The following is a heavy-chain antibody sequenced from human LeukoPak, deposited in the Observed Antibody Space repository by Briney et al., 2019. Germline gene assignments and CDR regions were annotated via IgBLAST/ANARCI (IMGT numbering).Heavy chain of an antibody. CDR2: IYYSGST. J-gene: IGHJ4*02. Sequence: SETLSLTCTVSGGSISSYYWSWIRQPPGKGLEWIGYIYYSGSTNYNPSLKSRVTISVDTSKNQFSLKLSSVTAADTAVYYCARADDSSGYYYYDFGYWGQGTLVTVSS. CDR1: GGSISSYY. V-gene: IGHV4-59*01. CDR3: ARADDSSGYYYYDFGY. D-gene: IGHD3-22*01.